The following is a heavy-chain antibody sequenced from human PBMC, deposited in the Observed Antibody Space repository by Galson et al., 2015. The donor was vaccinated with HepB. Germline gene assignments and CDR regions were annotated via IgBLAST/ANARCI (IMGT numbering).Heavy chain of an antibody. CDR3: ARDIRDCSSTSCLLEYFDL. V-gene: IGHV3-21*01. J-gene: IGHJ2*01. CDR1: GFTLSSYS. Sequence: SLRLSCAASGFTLSSYSMNWVRQDPGQGLEWVSSISSSSSYIYYADSVKGRFTISRDNAKNSLYLQMNSLRAEDTAVYYCARDIRDCSSTSCLLEYFDLWGRGALVTVSS. D-gene: IGHD2-2*01. CDR2: ISSSSSYI.